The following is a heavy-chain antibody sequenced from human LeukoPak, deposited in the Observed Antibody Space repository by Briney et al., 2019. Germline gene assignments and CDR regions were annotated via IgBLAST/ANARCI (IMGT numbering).Heavy chain of an antibody. Sequence: ASVKVSCKASGYTFTSYDINWVRQATGQGLEWMGWMNPNSGNTGYAQKFQGRVTMTRNTSASTAYMELSSLRSEDTAVYYCASAQSLGYYDSSGYYSPFDYWGQGTLVTVSS. D-gene: IGHD3-22*01. J-gene: IGHJ4*02. CDR3: ASAQSLGYYDSSGYYSPFDY. CDR1: GYTFTSYD. CDR2: MNPNSGNT. V-gene: IGHV1-8*01.